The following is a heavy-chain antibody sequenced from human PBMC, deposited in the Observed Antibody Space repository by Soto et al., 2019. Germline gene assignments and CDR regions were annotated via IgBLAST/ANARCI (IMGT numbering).Heavy chain of an antibody. CDR1: GFMFSSYA. J-gene: IGHJ4*02. CDR3: ADGGEWSFNFEY. Sequence: EVQLLESGGGLVQPGGSLRLSCVASGFMFSSYAMSWVRQAPGKGLEWVAAIRPSGENTYYPDSVRGRFTISRDNSKNTLYLQMNNLRVEDKAVYYCADGGEWSFNFEYWGQGALVTVFS. CDR2: IRPSGENT. D-gene: IGHD3-3*01. V-gene: IGHV3-23*01.